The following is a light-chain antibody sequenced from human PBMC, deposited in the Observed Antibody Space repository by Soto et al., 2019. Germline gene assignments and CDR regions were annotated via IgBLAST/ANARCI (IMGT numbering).Light chain of an antibody. CDR2: GAS. J-gene: IGKJ2*01. V-gene: IGKV3-20*01. CDR1: QSDSDSS. CDR3: QLYGDSPMYT. Sequence: EIVLTQSPGTLSLSPGERATLSCRASQSDSDSSLAWYHQKPGQAPRLLIYGASRRATGIPDTFSGSGSGTDFTLTISRLEPEDFAVCYCQLYGDSPMYTFGQGTKLEIK.